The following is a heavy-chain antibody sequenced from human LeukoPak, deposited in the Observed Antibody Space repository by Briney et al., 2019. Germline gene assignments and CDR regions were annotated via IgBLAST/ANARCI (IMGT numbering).Heavy chain of an antibody. J-gene: IGHJ4*02. D-gene: IGHD5-12*01. CDR3: ARDKYSGYDLYFDY. Sequence: ASVKVSCKASGGTFSSYAISWVRQAPGQGLEWMGGIIPIFGTANYAQKFQGGVTITADESTSTAYMELSSLRSEDTAVYYCARDKYSGYDLYFDYWGQGTLVTVSS. CDR1: GGTFSSYA. V-gene: IGHV1-69*13. CDR2: IIPIFGTA.